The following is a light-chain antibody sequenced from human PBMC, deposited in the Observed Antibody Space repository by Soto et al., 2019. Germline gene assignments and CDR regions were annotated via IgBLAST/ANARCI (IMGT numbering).Light chain of an antibody. CDR2: EVS. Sequence: QSALTQPASVSGSPGQSITISCAGSSSDVGGYNYVSWYQQHPGKAPKLMIYEVSNQPSGISNRFSGSKSGNTASLTLSGRQAEDEADDYCSSYTSSSTLVFGGGTKLTVL. CDR3: SSYTSSSTLV. CDR1: SSDVGGYNY. J-gene: IGLJ2*01. V-gene: IGLV2-14*01.